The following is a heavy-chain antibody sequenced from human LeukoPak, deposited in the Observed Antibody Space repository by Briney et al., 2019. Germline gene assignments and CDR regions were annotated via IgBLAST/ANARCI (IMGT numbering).Heavy chain of an antibody. CDR3: ATEKAFAFDI. V-gene: IGHV3-48*02. J-gene: IGHJ3*02. CDR2: ISITSRTT. Sequence: GGSLRLSCAASGFTFTTYSMNWVRQAPGKGLQWVSCISITSRTTNYADSVKGRFTISRDSAKNSLYLQMNSLRDEDTAVYYCATEKAFAFDIWGQGTVVTVSS. CDR1: GFTFTTYS. D-gene: IGHD2/OR15-2a*01.